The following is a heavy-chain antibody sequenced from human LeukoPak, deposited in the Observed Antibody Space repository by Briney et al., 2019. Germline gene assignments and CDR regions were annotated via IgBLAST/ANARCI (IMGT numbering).Heavy chain of an antibody. V-gene: IGHV3-7*01. Sequence: GGSLRLSCVASGFTFGKYWMSWVRQAPGKGLEWVANIKLDGSEKNYVDSVKGRFTISRDNAKNSLYLQMNSLRDEDTAVYYCASDEKNYGYGYYYGMDVWGQGTTVTVSS. D-gene: IGHD5-18*01. CDR2: IKLDGSEK. J-gene: IGHJ6*02. CDR3: ASDEKNYGYGYYYGMDV. CDR1: GFTFGKYW.